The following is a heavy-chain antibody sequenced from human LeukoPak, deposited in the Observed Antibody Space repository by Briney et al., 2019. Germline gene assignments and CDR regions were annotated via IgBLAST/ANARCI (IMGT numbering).Heavy chain of an antibody. J-gene: IGHJ6*02. Sequence: GGSLRLSCAASGFTFSSYEMNWVRQAPGNGLEWVSSISSSGSTIYYADSVKGRYTISRDNAKNSMYLKMNSLTAEDTAVDYCASSTLRDVIRFLPYGMDVWGQGTTVTVSS. CDR2: ISSSGSTI. V-gene: IGHV3-48*03. CDR1: GFTFSSYE. D-gene: IGHD5/OR15-5a*01. CDR3: ASSTLRDVIRFLPYGMDV.